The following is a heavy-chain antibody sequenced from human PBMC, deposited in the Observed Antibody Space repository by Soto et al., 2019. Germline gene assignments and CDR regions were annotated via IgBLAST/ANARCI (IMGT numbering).Heavy chain of an antibody. Sequence: SETLSLTCTVSGGSVSSGSYSWSWIRQPPGKGLQWIGHIYEGGNTYYTPSLESRVAISTDKSKNQFSLRLSSVTAADTAVYYCVRRSPEDAFDIWGQGTMVTVSS. J-gene: IGHJ3*02. CDR1: GGSVSSGSYS. CDR3: VRRSPEDAFDI. V-gene: IGHV4-30-2*01. CDR2: IYEGGNT.